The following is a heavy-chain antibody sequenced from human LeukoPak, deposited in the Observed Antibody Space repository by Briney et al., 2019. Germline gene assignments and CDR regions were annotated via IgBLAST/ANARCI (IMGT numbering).Heavy chain of an antibody. V-gene: IGHV3-23*01. J-gene: IGHJ4*02. CDR2: ISGSGGST. D-gene: IGHD3-10*01. CDR1: GFTFSSYA. CDR3: AKDLSGSGLFDY. Sequence: GGSLRLSCAASGFTFSSYAMSWVRQAPGKGLEWVSAISGSGGSTYYAASVKGRFTISRDNSKNTLYLQMNSLRAEDTAVYYCAKDLSGSGLFDYWGQGTLVTVSS.